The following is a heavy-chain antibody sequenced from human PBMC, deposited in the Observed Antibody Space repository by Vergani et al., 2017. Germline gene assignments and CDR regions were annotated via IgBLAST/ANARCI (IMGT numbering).Heavy chain of an antibody. CDR3: ARHDSGHYDSSYYGLDV. CDR2: IYYSGST. J-gene: IGHJ6*04. V-gene: IGHV4-39*01. Sequence: QLQLHKSGPGLVKPSETLSLTCTLSGGSISSSSHFWGWLRQTPGKGLEWIGRIYYSGSTYYNPSLKSRVSISVATSKNQFSLKLSSVTAADSAVYYCARHDSGHYDSSYYGLDVWGKGTTVTVSS. D-gene: IGHD3-16*01. CDR1: GGSISSSSHF.